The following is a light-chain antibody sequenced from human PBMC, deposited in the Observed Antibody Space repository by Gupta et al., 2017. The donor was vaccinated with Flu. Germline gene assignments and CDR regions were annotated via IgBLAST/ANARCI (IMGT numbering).Light chain of an antibody. CDR3: SSYTSSATRV. V-gene: IGLV2-11*01. J-gene: IGLJ3*02. CDR1: SSDVGSYDY. CDR2: NVN. Sequence: GTSSDVGSYDYVSWYQQHPGTVPKPMIYNVNSRPSGVPDRFSGSKSGNTASMTISGLQAEDEADYYSSYTSSATRVFGGGTKLTVL.